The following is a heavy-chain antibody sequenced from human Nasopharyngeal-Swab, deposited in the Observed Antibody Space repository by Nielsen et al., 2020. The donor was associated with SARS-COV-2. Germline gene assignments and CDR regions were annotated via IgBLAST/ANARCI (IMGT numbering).Heavy chain of an antibody. CDR3: ASTPYSSGWYGPRSANYGMDV. D-gene: IGHD6-19*01. CDR1: GYTFTSYD. CDR2: IIPIFGTA. J-gene: IGHJ6*02. V-gene: IGHV1-69*13. Sequence: SVKVSCKASGYTFTSYDINWVRQATGQGLEWMGGIIPIFGTANYAQRFQGRVTITADESTSTAYMELSSLRSEDTAVYYCASTPYSSGWYGPRSANYGMDVWGQGTTVTV.